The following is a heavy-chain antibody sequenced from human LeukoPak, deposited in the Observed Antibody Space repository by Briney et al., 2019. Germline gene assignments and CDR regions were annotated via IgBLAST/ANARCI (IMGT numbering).Heavy chain of an antibody. CDR2: IWYDGSNK. CDR3: VRAAMVRGADAFDI. D-gene: IGHD3-10*01. Sequence: GRSLRLSCAASGFTFSSYGMHWVRQAPGKGLEWVAVIWYDGSNKYYADSVKGRFTISRDNSKNTLYLQMNSLRAEDTAVYYCVRAAMVRGADAFDIWGQGTMVTVSS. V-gene: IGHV3-33*01. CDR1: GFTFSSYG. J-gene: IGHJ3*02.